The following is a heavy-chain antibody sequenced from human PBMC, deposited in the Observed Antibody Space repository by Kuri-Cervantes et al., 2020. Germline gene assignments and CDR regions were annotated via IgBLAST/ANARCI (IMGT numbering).Heavy chain of an antibody. Sequence: SETLSLTCTVSGGSISSGGYYWSWIRQHPGKGLEWIGYIYYSGSTYYNPSLKSRVTISVDTSKNQFSLKLSSVTPEDTAVYYCARVSSGWLVYYYGMDVWGQGTTVTVSS. CDR3: ARVSSGWLVYYYGMDV. CDR1: GGSISSGGYY. D-gene: IGHD6-19*01. V-gene: IGHV4-31*03. CDR2: IYYSGST. J-gene: IGHJ6*02.